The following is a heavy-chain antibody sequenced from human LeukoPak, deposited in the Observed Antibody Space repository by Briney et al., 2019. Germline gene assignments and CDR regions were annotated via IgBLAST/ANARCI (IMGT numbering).Heavy chain of an antibody. CDR1: GGSISNSNYY. CDR3: MRHEEEDGYNAKPFDF. V-gene: IGHV4-39*01. D-gene: IGHD5-24*01. J-gene: IGHJ4*02. Sequence: PSETLSLTCTVSGGSISNSNYYWGWVRPPPGKGLEWIGTIYYSGNTYYTPSLKSRVTISVDTSTNQFSLRLSSVTAADTAVYFCMRHEEEDGYNAKPFDFWGQGTLVTVSS. CDR2: IYYSGNT.